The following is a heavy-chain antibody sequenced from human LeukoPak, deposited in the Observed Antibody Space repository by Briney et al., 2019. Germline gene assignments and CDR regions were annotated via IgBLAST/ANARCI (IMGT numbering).Heavy chain of an antibody. D-gene: IGHD3-16*01. CDR1: GFTFSSYS. Sequence: GGSLRLSCAASGFTFSSYSMNWVRQAPGKGLGWVSSISSSSSYIYYADSVKGRFTISRDNAKNSLYLQMNSLRAEDTAVYYCARDGLTSNAFDIWGQGTMVTVSS. J-gene: IGHJ3*02. V-gene: IGHV3-21*01. CDR2: ISSSSSYI. CDR3: ARDGLTSNAFDI.